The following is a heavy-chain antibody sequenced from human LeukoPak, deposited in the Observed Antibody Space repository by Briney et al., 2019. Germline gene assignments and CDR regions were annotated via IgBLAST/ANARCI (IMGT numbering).Heavy chain of an antibody. CDR2: IGPSGSYT. CDR1: GYSFTSYW. J-gene: IGHJ4*02. V-gene: IGHV5-10-1*01. CDR3: ASRSSYYDSSGPYGYYFDY. Sequence: HGESLKISCKGSGYSFTSYWISWVRQMPGKGLEWMGWIGPSGSYTNYSPSFQGHVTISADKSISTAYLQRGSLRAADTAMYYFASRSSYYDSSGPYGYYFDYWGQGTLVTVSS. D-gene: IGHD3-22*01.